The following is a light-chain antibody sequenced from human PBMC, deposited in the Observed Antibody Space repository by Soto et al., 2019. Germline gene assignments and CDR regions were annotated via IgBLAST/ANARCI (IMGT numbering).Light chain of an antibody. J-gene: IGKJ2*01. CDR3: QHYYTYPYN. CDR1: QYISNW. V-gene: IGKV1-5*03. Sequence: DIQMTQSPSTLSASVGDTVTITCRTSQYISNWLAWYQQKPGKAPNLLIYKASILESEVPSRFSGSGSGTEFTLTISSLQPGDFAHYYCQHYYTYPYNFGQGTKLEIK. CDR2: KAS.